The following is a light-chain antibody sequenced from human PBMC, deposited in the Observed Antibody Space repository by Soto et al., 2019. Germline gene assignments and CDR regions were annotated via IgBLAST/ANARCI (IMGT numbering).Light chain of an antibody. CDR2: EVS. CDR3: CSYAGSSTLV. Sequence: QSALTQPASVSGSPGQSVTISCTGTSSDVGSYNLVSWYQHHPGKAPKLMIYEVSMRPSGVSNRFSGSKSGNTASLTISGLQAEDEADYYCCSYAGSSTLVFGGGTKLTVL. V-gene: IGLV2-23*02. J-gene: IGLJ2*01. CDR1: SSDVGSYNL.